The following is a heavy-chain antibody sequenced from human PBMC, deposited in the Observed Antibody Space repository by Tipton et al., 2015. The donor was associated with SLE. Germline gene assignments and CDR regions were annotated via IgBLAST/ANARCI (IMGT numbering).Heavy chain of an antibody. CDR1: GGCSSSYY. Sequence: TLSLTCTVSGGCSSSYYWSWIRQPPGKGLERIGYIYFSGSTTYNPSLKSRVTISVDTSKNQFSLKLSSVTAADTAVYYCASGYLYYFDYWGQGTLVTVSS. J-gene: IGHJ4*01. D-gene: IGHD6-13*01. CDR2: IYFSGST. V-gene: IGHV4-59*01. CDR3: ASGYLYYFDY.